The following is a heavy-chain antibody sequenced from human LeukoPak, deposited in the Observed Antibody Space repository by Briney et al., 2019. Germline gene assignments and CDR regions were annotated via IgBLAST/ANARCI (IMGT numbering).Heavy chain of an antibody. CDR1: GGSISINDYY. Sequence: SETLSLTCTVSGGSISINDYYWSWIRQTPGKGLEWIEYIYYSGSTYYNPSLKSRVTISVDTSKNQFSLKLTSVTAADTAVYYCARRFTMVRGTRRDGFDIWGQGTMVTV. D-gene: IGHD3-10*01. CDR2: IYYSGST. V-gene: IGHV4-30-4*01. CDR3: ARRFTMVRGTRRDGFDI. J-gene: IGHJ3*02.